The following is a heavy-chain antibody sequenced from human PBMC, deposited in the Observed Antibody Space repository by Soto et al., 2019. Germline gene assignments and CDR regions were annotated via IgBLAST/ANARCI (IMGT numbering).Heavy chain of an antibody. CDR2: ISWNSGSI. Sequence: EVQLVESGGGLAQPGRSLRLSCAASGFTFDDYAMHWVRQAPGKGQEWVSDISWNSGSIGYADSVKGRFTVSRDNAKKSLYLQMNSLRAEDTALYSCASGRGYDILTGYYPYFDYWGQGTLVTVSS. D-gene: IGHD3-9*01. CDR3: ASGRGYDILTGYYPYFDY. V-gene: IGHV3-9*01. CDR1: GFTFDDYA. J-gene: IGHJ4*02.